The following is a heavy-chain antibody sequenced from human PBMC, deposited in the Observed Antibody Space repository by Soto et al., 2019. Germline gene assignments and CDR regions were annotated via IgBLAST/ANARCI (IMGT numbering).Heavy chain of an antibody. CDR1: GGSFSGYY. D-gene: IGHD3-10*01. J-gene: IGHJ5*02. CDR2: INHSGST. CDR3: AKGPQAGYYHSGTFYSSVP. V-gene: IGHV4-34*01. Sequence: SETLSLTCAVYGGSFSGYYWSWIRQPPGKGLEWIGEINHSGSTNYNPSLKSRVTISVDTSKNQFSLKLSSVSAADTAVYYCAKGPQAGYYHSGTFYSSVPRGQGTLVTVSS.